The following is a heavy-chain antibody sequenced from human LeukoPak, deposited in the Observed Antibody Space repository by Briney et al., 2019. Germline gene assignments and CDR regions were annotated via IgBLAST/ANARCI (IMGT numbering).Heavy chain of an antibody. D-gene: IGHD2-8*01. CDR1: GGSISRDGYY. CDR2: VSCSGST. V-gene: IGHV4-31*03. J-gene: IGHJ3*02. Sequence: SETLSLTSTVSGGSISRDGYYWSWIRQYPRKGLESIGSVSCSGSTTYNPSLKSRVPLSLDTFQEQFSLNLRYLAGAEKGVYYCAREMDRNAFDIWGQGAMVTVSS. CDR3: AREMDRNAFDI.